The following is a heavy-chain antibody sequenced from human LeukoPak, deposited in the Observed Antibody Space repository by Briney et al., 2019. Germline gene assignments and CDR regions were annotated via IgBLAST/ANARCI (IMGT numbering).Heavy chain of an antibody. CDR3: ATLGEYYDTSGYYYN. CDR1: GGSISSGGYS. D-gene: IGHD3-22*01. J-gene: IGHJ4*02. CDR2: IYHSGST. V-gene: IGHV4-30-2*01. Sequence: PSETLSLTCAVSGGSISSGGYSWSWIRQPPGKGLEWIGYIYHSGSTYYNPSLKSRVTISADTSKNQFSLKLTSVTAADTAVYYCATLGEYYDTSGYYYNWGQGTLVTVSS.